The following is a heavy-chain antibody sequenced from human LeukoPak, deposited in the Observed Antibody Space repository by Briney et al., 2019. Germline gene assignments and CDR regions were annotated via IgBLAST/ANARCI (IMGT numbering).Heavy chain of an antibody. D-gene: IGHD2-2*01. J-gene: IGHJ3*02. CDR3: ARFDGYCSSTSCQGAFDI. CDR2: ISAYNGNT. CDR1: GYTFTSYG. V-gene: IGHV1-18*01. Sequence: GASVKVSCKASGYTFTSYGISWVRQAPGQGLEWMGWISAYNGNTNYAQKLQGRVTMTTDTSTSTAYMELRSLRSDDTAVYYCARFDGYCSSTSCQGAFDIRGQGTMVTVSS.